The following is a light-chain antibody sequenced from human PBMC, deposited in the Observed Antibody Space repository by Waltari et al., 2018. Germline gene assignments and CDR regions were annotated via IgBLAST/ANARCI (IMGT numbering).Light chain of an antibody. J-gene: IGKJ1*01. CDR1: KGISNY. Sequence: DIQMTQSPSSLSASVGDRVTITCRASKGISNYLAWYQQKPGKVPKLLIYAASTLQSGVPSRFSGSGSGTDFTLTISSLQPEDVGTYYCQKYNSAPRAFGQGTKVDIK. CDR3: QKYNSAPRA. CDR2: AAS. V-gene: IGKV1-27*01.